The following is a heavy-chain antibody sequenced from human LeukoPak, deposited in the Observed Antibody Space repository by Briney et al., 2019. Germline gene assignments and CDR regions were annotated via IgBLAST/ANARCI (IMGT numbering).Heavy chain of an antibody. CDR2: IWYDGSNK. Sequence: GGSLRLSCAASGFTFSSYGMHWVRQAPGKGLEWVAVIWYDGSNKYYADSVKGRFTISRHNSKNTLYLQMNSLRAEDTAVYYCARDYLDWYFDLWGRGTLVTVSS. CDR3: ARDYLDWYFDL. V-gene: IGHV3-33*01. CDR1: GFTFSSYG. J-gene: IGHJ2*01.